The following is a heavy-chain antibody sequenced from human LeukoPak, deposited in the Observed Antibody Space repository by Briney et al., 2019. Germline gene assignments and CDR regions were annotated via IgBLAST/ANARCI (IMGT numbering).Heavy chain of an antibody. CDR3: TRELWPADY. D-gene: IGHD3-16*01. V-gene: IGHV3-7*01. CDR2: IIKDGSDK. CDR1: GFTYSDYW. Sequence: GGSLRLSCEGSGFTYSDYWMGWVRQAPGKGVEWVANIIKDGSDKYYVDSVKGRFSISRDNAKNSVYLQMSGLRVEDTAVYYCTRELWPADYWGQGILVTVSS. J-gene: IGHJ4*02.